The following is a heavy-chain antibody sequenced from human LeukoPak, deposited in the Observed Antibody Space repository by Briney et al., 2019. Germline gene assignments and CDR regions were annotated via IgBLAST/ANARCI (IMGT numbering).Heavy chain of an antibody. CDR2: ISYDGSNK. CDR1: GFTFSSYA. CDR3: ARVKQQLVTTNLNWFDP. J-gene: IGHJ5*02. D-gene: IGHD6-13*01. V-gene: IGHV3-30-3*01. Sequence: GGSLRLSCAASGFTFSSYAMHWVRQAPGKGLEWVAVISYDGSNKYYADSVKGRFTISRDNSKNTLYLQMNSLRAEDTAVYYCARVKQQLVTTNLNWFDPWGQGTLSPSPQ.